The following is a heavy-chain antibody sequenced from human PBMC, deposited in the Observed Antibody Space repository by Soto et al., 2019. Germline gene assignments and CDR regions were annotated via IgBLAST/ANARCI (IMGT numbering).Heavy chain of an antibody. CDR1: GGTFSSYA. Sequence: GASVKVSCKASGGTFSSYAISWVRQAPGQGLEWMGGIIPIFGTANYAQKFQGRDTITADESTSTAYMELSSLRSEDTAVYYCARAAAALYYFDYWGQGTQVTVSS. D-gene: IGHD6-13*01. J-gene: IGHJ4*02. CDR3: ARAAAALYYFDY. CDR2: IIPIFGTA. V-gene: IGHV1-69*01.